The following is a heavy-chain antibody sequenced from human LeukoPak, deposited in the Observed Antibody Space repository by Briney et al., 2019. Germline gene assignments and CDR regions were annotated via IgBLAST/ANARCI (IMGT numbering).Heavy chain of an antibody. Sequence: ASVRVSCKASGYTFTSYAMHWVRQAPGQRLEWMGWINAGNGNTKYSQKFQGRVTITRDTSASTAYMELSSLRSEDTAVYYCARAVGSGSYSPVYWGQGTLVTVSS. CDR3: ARAVGSGSYSPVY. CDR2: INAGNGNT. J-gene: IGHJ4*02. V-gene: IGHV1-3*01. D-gene: IGHD3-10*01. CDR1: GYTFTSYA.